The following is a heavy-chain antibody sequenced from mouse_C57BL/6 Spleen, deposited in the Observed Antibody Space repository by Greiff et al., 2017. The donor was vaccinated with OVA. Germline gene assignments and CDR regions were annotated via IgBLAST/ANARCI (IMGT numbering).Heavy chain of an antibody. CDR2: IWSDGST. J-gene: IGHJ4*01. D-gene: IGHD1-1*01. CDR1: GFSLTSYG. CDR3: ARQGTYYGSSYAYAMDY. Sequence: VHLVESGPGLVAPSQSLSITCTVSGFSLTSYGVHWVRQPPGKGLEWLVVIWSDGSTNYNSALKSRLSISKDNSKSQVFLKMNSLQTDDTAMYYCARQGTYYGSSYAYAMDYWGQGTSVTVSS. V-gene: IGHV2-6-1*01.